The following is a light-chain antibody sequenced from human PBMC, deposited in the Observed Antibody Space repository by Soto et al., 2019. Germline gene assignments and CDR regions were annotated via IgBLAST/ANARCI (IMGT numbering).Light chain of an antibody. CDR1: SSDVGGYTY. CDR3: CSYAGIYSYV. CDR2: DVS. Sequence: QSVLTQPRSVSGSPGQSVTISCTGTSSDVGGYTYVSWYQHHPGKAPKLMIYDVSERPSGVPDHFSGSKSGNTASLTISGLQAEDEADYYCCSYAGIYSYVFGTGTRSPS. J-gene: IGLJ1*01. V-gene: IGLV2-11*01.